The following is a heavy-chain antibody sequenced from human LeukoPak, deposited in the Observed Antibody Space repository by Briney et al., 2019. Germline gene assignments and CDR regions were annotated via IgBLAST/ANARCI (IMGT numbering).Heavy chain of an antibody. CDR1: GFTFGDYA. Sequence: GGSLRLSCTASGFTFGDYAMSWVCQAPGKGLEWVGFIRSKAYGGTTEYAASVKGRFTISRDDSKSIAYLQMNSLKTEDTAVYYCTRYYYDSSGYLSAEYFQHWGQGTLVTVSS. CDR2: IRSKAYGGTT. CDR3: TRYYYDSSGYLSAEYFQH. D-gene: IGHD3-22*01. V-gene: IGHV3-49*04. J-gene: IGHJ1*01.